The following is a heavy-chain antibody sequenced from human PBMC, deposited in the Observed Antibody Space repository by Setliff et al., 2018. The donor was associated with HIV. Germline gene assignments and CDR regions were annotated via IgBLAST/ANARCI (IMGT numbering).Heavy chain of an antibody. Sequence: QPGGSLRLSCAASGFTFSSFAMHWVRQAPGKGLEWVSAISGSGGSTYYADSVKGRFTIPRDNSKNTLYLQMNSLRAEDTAVYYCAKDGGIPSHSSSYFDYWGQGTLVTVSS. V-gene: IGHV3-23*01. CDR3: AKDGGIPSHSSSYFDY. D-gene: IGHD3-16*01. CDR1: GFTFSSFA. J-gene: IGHJ4*02. CDR2: ISGSGGST.